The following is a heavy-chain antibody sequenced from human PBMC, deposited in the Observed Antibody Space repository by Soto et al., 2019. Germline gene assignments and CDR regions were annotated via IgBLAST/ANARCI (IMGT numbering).Heavy chain of an antibody. CDR3: AQDAGGNYLAY. Sequence: QVQLVQSGAEVKKPGSSVKVSCKASGGTFSSYTMSWVRQAPGQGLEWMGGIIPIFGAAKNAQKFQDRLTVTADEATSTAYKELGSLRSEDAAVYYCAQDAGGNYLAYWGQATLVIVSS. CDR2: IIPIFGAA. D-gene: IGHD1-26*01. CDR1: GGTFSSYT. J-gene: IGHJ4*02. V-gene: IGHV1-69*01.